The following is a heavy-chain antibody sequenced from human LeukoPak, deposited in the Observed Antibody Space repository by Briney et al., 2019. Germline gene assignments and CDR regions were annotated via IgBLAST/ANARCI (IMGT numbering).Heavy chain of an antibody. CDR3: ARDLPFED. J-gene: IGHJ4*02. CDR1: GYTFTGYY. CDR2: IHPSSGAT. V-gene: IGHV1-2*06. Sequence: WASVKVSCKASGYTFTGYYMHWVRQAPGQGLEWMGRIHPSSGATNYAQRFQGRITLTRDTSINTAYMELSRLTSDDTAVYYCARDLPFEDWGQGTLVTVSS.